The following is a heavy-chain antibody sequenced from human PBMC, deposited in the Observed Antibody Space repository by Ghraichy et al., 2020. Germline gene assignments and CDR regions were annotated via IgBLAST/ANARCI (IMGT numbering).Heavy chain of an antibody. J-gene: IGHJ4*02. D-gene: IGHD6-19*01. Sequence: GGSLRLSCAASGITFSDYYMSWIRQAPGKGLEWISYISSGSSYTNSADSVKGRFTISRDNARNSLYLQMNSLRAEDTAVYYCATFGYSSGWDFDYWGQGTLVTVSS. CDR3: ATFGYSSGWDFDY. CDR2: ISSGSSYT. V-gene: IGHV3-11*06. CDR1: GITFSDYY.